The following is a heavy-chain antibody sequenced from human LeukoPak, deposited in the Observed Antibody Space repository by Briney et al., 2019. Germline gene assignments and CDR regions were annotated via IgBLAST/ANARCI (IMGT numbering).Heavy chain of an antibody. CDR3: ARESVAAAGIYFDY. Sequence: PETLSLTCAVHGGSFSGYYWSWIRQPPGKGLEWIGEINHSGSTNYNPSLKSRVTISVDTSKNQFSLKLSSVTAADTAVYYCARESVAAAGIYFDYWGQGTLVTVSS. J-gene: IGHJ4*02. CDR2: INHSGST. D-gene: IGHD6-13*01. CDR1: GGSFSGYY. V-gene: IGHV4-34*01.